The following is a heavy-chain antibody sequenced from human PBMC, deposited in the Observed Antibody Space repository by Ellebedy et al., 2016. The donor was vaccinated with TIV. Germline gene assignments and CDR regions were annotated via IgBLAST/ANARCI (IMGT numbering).Heavy chain of an antibody. J-gene: IGHJ4*02. CDR2: ISASKGYT. D-gene: IGHD2/OR15-2a*01. Sequence: AASVKVSCKASGYSFTSYDIGWVRQAPGQGLEWMGFISASKGYTNYAQKFQVRVTMTTDTSTSTAYMELRSLPSDATAVYYCARVPSTYSDDYLIPYADYWGQGTLVTVSS. CDR3: ARVPSTYSDDYLIPYADY. CDR1: GYSFTSYD. V-gene: IGHV1-18*04.